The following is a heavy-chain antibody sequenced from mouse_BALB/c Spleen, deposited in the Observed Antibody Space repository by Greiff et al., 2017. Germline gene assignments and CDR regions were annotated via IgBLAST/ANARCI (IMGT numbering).Heavy chain of an antibody. D-gene: IGHD1-1*01. CDR2: IYPGDGDT. CDR1: GYAFSSSW. CDR3: ARYYSLRYFDV. Sequence: QVQLQQSGPELVKPGASVKISCKASGYAFSSSWMNWVKQRPGQGLEWIGRIYPGDGDTNYNGKFKGKATLTADKSSSTAYMQLSSLTSVDSAVYFCARYYSLRYFDVWGAGTTVTVSS. J-gene: IGHJ1*01. V-gene: IGHV1-82*01.